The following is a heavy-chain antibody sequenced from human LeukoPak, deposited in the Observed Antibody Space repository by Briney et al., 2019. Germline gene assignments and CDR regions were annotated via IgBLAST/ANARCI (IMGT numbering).Heavy chain of an antibody. CDR2: IIPIFGTA. V-gene: IGHV1-69*05. Sequence: SVKVSCMASGGTFSSYAISWVRQAPGQGLKWMGGIIPIFGTANYAQKFQGRVTITTDESTSTAYMELSSLRSEDTAVYYCAREGGSGSYDYWGQGTLVTVSS. CDR3: AREGGSGSYDY. CDR1: GGTFSSYA. J-gene: IGHJ4*02. D-gene: IGHD1-26*01.